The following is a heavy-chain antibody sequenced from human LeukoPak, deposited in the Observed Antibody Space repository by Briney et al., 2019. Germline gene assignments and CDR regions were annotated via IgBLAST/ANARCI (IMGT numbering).Heavy chain of an antibody. CDR2: IFYSGST. Sequence: SETLSLTCTVSGGSINSYYWGWIRQPPGKGLEWIGNIFYSGSTYYNPSLKSRVSISVGMSKNQISLRLSFVTAADTAVYHCARSVGAWDVFDLWGQGTMVTVSS. CDR3: ARSVGAWDVFDL. J-gene: IGHJ3*01. CDR1: GGSINSYY. V-gene: IGHV4-59*01. D-gene: IGHD3-16*01.